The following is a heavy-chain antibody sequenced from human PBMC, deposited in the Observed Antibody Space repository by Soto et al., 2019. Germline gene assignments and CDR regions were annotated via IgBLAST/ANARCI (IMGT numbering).Heavy chain of an antibody. V-gene: IGHV1-69*13. J-gene: IGHJ4*02. Sequence: SVKVSCKASGGTFSSYAISWVRQAPGQGLEWMGGIIPIFGTANYAQKFQGRVTITADESTSTAYMELSSLRSEDTAVYYCARALPPYGNFDYWGQGTLVTVSA. CDR1: GGTFSSYA. CDR2: IIPIFGTA. CDR3: ARALPPYGNFDY. D-gene: IGHD1-1*01.